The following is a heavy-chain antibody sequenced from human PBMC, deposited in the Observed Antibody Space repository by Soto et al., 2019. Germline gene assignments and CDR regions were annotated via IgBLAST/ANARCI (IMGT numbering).Heavy chain of an antibody. J-gene: IGHJ6*02. CDR3: ARQDYYDSSGFPPRYYYYGVDA. Sequence: ASVKVSCKASGYTFTSYGISWVRQAPGQGLEWMGWISAYNGNTNYAQKLQGRVTMTTDTSTSTAYLELRSLRSDDTAVYYCARQDYYDSSGFPPRYYYYGVDAWGQGTTVTVSS. V-gene: IGHV1-18*01. D-gene: IGHD3-22*01. CDR2: ISAYNGNT. CDR1: GYTFTSYG.